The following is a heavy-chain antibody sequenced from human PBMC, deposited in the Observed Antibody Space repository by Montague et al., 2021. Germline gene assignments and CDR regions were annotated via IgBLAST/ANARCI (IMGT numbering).Heavy chain of an antibody. CDR2: IYDSGST. CDR1: GGSISDFY. V-gene: IGHV4-59*08. D-gene: IGHD7-27*01. Sequence: SETLSLTCTVSGGSISDFYWSWFRQSPEKGLEGIGYIYDSGSTNYNPSPKSRVTISADTSMNKFSLNQWSVTAAATAVYFCARRLGFRSPFDYWGQGTLVTVSS. J-gene: IGHJ4*02. CDR3: ARRLGFRSPFDY.